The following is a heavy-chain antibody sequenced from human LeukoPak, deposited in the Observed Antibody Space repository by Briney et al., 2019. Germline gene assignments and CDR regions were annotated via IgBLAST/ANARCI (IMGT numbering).Heavy chain of an antibody. CDR2: MSPNSGNT. J-gene: IGHJ6*02. CDR1: GYTFTSYD. D-gene: IGHD3-3*01. V-gene: IGHV1-8*01. CDR3: ARNEAYYDFWSGYYQRYYYYGMDV. Sequence: ASVKVSCKASGYTFTSYDINWVRQATGQGLEWMGWMSPNSGNTGYAQKFQGRVTMTRNTSISTAYMELSSLRSEDTAVYYCARNEAYYDFWSGYYQRYYYYGMDVWGQGTTVTVSS.